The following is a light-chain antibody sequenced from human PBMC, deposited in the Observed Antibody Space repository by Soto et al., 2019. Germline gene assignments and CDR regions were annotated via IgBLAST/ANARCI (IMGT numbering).Light chain of an antibody. CDR1: QSVSSY. V-gene: IGKV3-11*01. CDR2: DAS. CDR3: QQRSNWIT. J-gene: IGKJ5*01. Sequence: EIVLTQSPATLSLSPGERATLSCRASQSVSSYLAWYQQKPGQAPRLLIYDASNRATGIPARFSGSWSGKYFTLTISSLEPEDFAVYYCQQRSNWITFGQGTRLEIK.